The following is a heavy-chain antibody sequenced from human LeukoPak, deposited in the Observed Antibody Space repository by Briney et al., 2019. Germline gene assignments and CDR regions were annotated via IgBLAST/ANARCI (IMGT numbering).Heavy chain of an antibody. CDR3: AREGDYYGSGSYSDY. CDR1: GGTFSSYA. Sequence: SVKVSCKASGGTFSSYAISWVRQAPGQGLEWMGGIIPILGTANYAQKFQGRVTITADKSTSTAYMELSSLRSEDTAVYYCAREGDYYGSGSYSDYWGQGTPVTVSS. CDR2: IIPILGTA. V-gene: IGHV1-69*10. D-gene: IGHD3-10*01. J-gene: IGHJ4*02.